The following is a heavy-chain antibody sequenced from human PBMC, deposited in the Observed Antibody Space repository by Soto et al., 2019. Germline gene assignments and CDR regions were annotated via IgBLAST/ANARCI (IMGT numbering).Heavy chain of an antibody. CDR3: GKILVGATGHTDADS. CDR2: IDNNGVT. Sequence: SETLSLTCIVSGGSVYSNGHYWGWIRQPPGKGLEWIGSIDNNGVTNYNSSLKSRVTISRDTSKNQFSLRLTSVTAADTAVYYCGKILVGATGHTDADSWGPGKLVTVSS. CDR1: GGSVYSNGHY. V-gene: IGHV4-39*01. D-gene: IGHD2-15*01. J-gene: IGHJ4*02.